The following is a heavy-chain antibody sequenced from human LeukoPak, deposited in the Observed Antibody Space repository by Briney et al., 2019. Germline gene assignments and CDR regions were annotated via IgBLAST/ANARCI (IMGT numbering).Heavy chain of an antibody. V-gene: IGHV4-30-2*01. CDR1: GGSISSGGYS. CDR3: ARVWVGPLTTWAFDI. D-gene: IGHD3-22*01. J-gene: IGHJ3*02. Sequence: PSETLSLTCAVSGGSISSGGYSWSWIRQPPGKGLEWIGYIYHSGSTYYNPSLKSRVTISVDRSKNQFSLKLSSVTAADTAVYYCARVWVGPLTTWAFDIWGQGTMVTVSS. CDR2: IYHSGST.